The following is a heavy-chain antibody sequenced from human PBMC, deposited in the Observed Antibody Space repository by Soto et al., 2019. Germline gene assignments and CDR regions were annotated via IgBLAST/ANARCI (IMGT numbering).Heavy chain of an antibody. Sequence: GASVKVSCKASGYTFTSYGISWVRQAPGQGLEWMGWISAYNGNTNYAQKLQGRVTMTTDTSTSTAYMELRSLRSDDTAVYYCARDILQIVVVPAAIRFDPWGQGTLVTVS. CDR1: GYTFTSYG. CDR3: ARDILQIVVVPAAIRFDP. CDR2: ISAYNGNT. D-gene: IGHD2-2*02. J-gene: IGHJ5*02. V-gene: IGHV1-18*01.